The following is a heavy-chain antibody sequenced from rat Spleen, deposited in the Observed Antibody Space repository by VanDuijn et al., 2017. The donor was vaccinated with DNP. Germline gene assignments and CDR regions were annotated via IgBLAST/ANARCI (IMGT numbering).Heavy chain of an antibody. Sequence: EVQLQESGPGLVKPSQSLSLTCSVTGHSITSGYGWNWIRKFPGNKLEWMGYINYADNTHYKPSLKSQISITRDTSKNQFFLQLNSVTTEDTATYYCARSVYYYGSYIPFDYWGQGVMVTVSS. D-gene: IGHD1-2*01. J-gene: IGHJ2*01. CDR3: ARSVYYYGSYIPFDY. CDR2: INYADNT. CDR1: GHSITSGYG. V-gene: IGHV3-3*01.